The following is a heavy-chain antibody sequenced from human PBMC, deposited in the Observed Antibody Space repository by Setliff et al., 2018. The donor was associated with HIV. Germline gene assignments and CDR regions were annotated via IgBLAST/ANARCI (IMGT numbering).Heavy chain of an antibody. CDR1: GGSLSDSF. J-gene: IGHJ3*02. V-gene: IGHV4-34*01. D-gene: IGHD3-10*01. CDR3: ARGLHYHGSGSHRLGAFDI. Sequence: SATLPLPCAVYGGSLSDSFWGWIRHPPGKGLEWIGEIDHSGSTNYNTSLESRVTISRDMSKKQFSLKMTSVTAADAAVYFCARGLHYHGSGSHRLGAFDIWGRGTLVTV. CDR2: IDHSGST.